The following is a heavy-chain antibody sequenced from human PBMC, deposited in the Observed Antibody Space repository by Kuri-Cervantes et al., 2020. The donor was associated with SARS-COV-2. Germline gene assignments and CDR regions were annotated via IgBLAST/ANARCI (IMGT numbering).Heavy chain of an antibody. Sequence: ETLSLTCAASGFTFSSYWMHWVRQAPGKGLVWVSRINSDGSSTSYADSVKGRFTISRDNAKNTLYLQMNSLRAEDTAVYYCARVYSGSYYNWFDPWGQGTLVTVSS. V-gene: IGHV3-74*01. J-gene: IGHJ5*02. D-gene: IGHD1-26*01. CDR3: ARVYSGSYYNWFDP. CDR2: INSDGSST. CDR1: GFTFSSYW.